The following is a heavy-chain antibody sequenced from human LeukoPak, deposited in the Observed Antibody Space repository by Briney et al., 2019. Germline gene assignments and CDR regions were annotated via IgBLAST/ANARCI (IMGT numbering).Heavy chain of an antibody. CDR3: ARESFTMVRGVIKAIDY. D-gene: IGHD3-10*01. CDR2: MHSSGSS. V-gene: IGHV4-30-4*01. CDR1: GGSIGSGDYY. Sequence: SQTLSLTCTVSGGSIGSGDYYWSWIRQPPGKGLEWIGYMHSSGSSYYNPSLKNRVTISGDTSSGDTSESQFSLQLSSVTAADTAVYYCARESFTMVRGVIKAIDYWGQGTLVTVSS. J-gene: IGHJ4*02.